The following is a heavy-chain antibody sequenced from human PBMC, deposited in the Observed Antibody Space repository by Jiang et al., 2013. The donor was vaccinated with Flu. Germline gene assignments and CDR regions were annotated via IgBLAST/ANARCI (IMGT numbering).Heavy chain of an antibody. J-gene: IGHJ4*02. Sequence: GSGLVKPSETLSLTCAVYGGSFSGYYWSWIRQPPGKGLEWIGEINHSGSTNYNPSLKSRVTISVDTSKNQFSLKLSSVTAADTAVYYCARGLSYCSGGSCYSGNYYFDYWGQGTLVTVSS. D-gene: IGHD2-15*01. CDR2: INHSGST. CDR1: GGSFSGYY. V-gene: IGHV4-34*01. CDR3: ARGLSYCSGGSCYSGNYYFDY.